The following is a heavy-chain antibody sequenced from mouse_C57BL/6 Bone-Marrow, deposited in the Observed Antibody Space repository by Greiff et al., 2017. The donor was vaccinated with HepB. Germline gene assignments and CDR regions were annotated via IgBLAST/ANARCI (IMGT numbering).Heavy chain of an antibody. CDR1: GYSITSGYY. J-gene: IGHJ3*01. D-gene: IGHD1-1*01. Sequence: EVQLQQSGPGLVKPSQSLSLTCSVTGYSITSGYYWNWIRQFPGNKLEWMGYISYDGSNNYNPSLKNRISITRDTSKNQFFLKLNSVTTEDTATYDCEREPLLTTVVATRAYWGQGTLVTVSA. V-gene: IGHV3-6*01. CDR2: ISYDGSN. CDR3: EREPLLTTVVATRAY.